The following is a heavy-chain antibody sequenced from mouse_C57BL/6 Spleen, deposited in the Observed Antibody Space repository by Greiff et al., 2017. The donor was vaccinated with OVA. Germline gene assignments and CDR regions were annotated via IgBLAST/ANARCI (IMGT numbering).Heavy chain of an antibody. CDR2: ISSGSSTI. D-gene: IGHD1-1*01. V-gene: IGHV5-17*01. Sequence: EVKVVESGGGLVKPGGSLKLSCAASGFTFSDYGMHWVRQAPEKGLEWVAYISSGSSTIYYADTVKGRFTISRDNAKNTLFLQMTSLRSEDTAMYYCARGTTVGADYAMDYWGQGTSVTVSS. CDR1: GFTFSDYG. J-gene: IGHJ4*01. CDR3: ARGTTVGADYAMDY.